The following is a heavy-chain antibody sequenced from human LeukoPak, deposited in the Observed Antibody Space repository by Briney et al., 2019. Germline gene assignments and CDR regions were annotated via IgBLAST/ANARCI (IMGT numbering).Heavy chain of an antibody. CDR3: ARAAGYFDPRDYYGMDV. CDR1: GGSISSGGYS. Sequence: PSETLSLTCAVSGGSISSGGYSWSWIRRPPGKGLEWIGYIYYSGSTNYNPSLKSRVTISVDTSKNQFSLKLSSVTAADTAVYYCARAAGYFDPRDYYGMDVWGQGTTVTVS. D-gene: IGHD3-9*01. CDR2: IYYSGST. J-gene: IGHJ6*02. V-gene: IGHV4-61*08.